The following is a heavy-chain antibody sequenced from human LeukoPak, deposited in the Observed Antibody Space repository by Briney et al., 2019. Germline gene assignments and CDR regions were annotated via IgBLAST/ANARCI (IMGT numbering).Heavy chain of an antibody. Sequence: GASVKVSCKASGYTFTGYYMHWVRQAPGQGLEWMGWINPNSGGTNYAQKFQGRVTMTRDTSISTAYMELSRLRSDDTAVYYCARDPDSSGYYLRLDWYFDLWGRGTLVTVSS. D-gene: IGHD3-22*01. CDR1: GYTFTGYY. CDR3: ARDPDSSGYYLRLDWYFDL. V-gene: IGHV1-2*02. CDR2: INPNSGGT. J-gene: IGHJ2*01.